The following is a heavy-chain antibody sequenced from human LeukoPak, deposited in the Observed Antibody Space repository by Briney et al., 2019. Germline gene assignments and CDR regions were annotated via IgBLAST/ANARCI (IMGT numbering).Heavy chain of an antibody. J-gene: IGHJ4*02. D-gene: IGHD3-3*01. V-gene: IGHV1-69*13. Sequence: ASVKVSCKASGGTFSSYAIGWVRQAPGQGLEWMGGIIPIFGTANNAQKFQGRVTITADESTSTAYMELSSLRSEDTAVYYCARLHGFLEWLFYFDYWGQGTLVTVSS. CDR2: IIPIFGTA. CDR3: ARLHGFLEWLFYFDY. CDR1: GGTFSSYA.